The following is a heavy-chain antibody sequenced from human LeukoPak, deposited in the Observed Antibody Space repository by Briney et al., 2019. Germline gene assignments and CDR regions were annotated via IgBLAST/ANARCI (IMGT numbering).Heavy chain of an antibody. J-gene: IGHJ4*02. V-gene: IGHV4-39*01. Sequence: PSETLSLTCTVSGGSISISSDYWGWIRQPPGKGLEWIGSIYYSGSTNYNPSLKSRVTMSVDTSKNQFSLNLSSATAADTAVYYCARRVTKRRYYLDDWGQGTLVTVSS. CDR1: GGSISISSDY. CDR3: ARRVTKRRYYLDD. CDR2: IYYSGST. D-gene: IGHD2-8*01.